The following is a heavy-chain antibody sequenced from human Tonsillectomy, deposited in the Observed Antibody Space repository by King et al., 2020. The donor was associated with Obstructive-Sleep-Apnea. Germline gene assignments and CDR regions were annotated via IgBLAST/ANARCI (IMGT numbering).Heavy chain of an antibody. CDR3: ARGNAYSPRDY. D-gene: IGHD5-24*01. V-gene: IGHV1-2*04. CDR1: GYTFTGYY. Sequence: QLVQSGAEVKKPGASVKVSCKAFGYTFTGYYIHWVRQAPGQGLEWMGWTNPNSGGTNYAQKFQGWVTMTRETSISTAHMELSRLKSDDTAVYYCARGNAYSPRDYWGQGTLVTVSS. CDR2: TNPNSGGT. J-gene: IGHJ4*02.